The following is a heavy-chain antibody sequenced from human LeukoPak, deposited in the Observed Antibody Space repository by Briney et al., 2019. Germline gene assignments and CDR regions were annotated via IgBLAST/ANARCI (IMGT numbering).Heavy chain of an antibody. CDR2: INHNGNVN. V-gene: IGHV3-7*03. D-gene: IGHD3-16*01. J-gene: IGHJ6*02. CDR3: ARGGGLDV. Sequence: PGGSLRLSCAASGFTVSSTYMSWARQAPGKGLEWVAGINHNGNVNYYVDSVKGRFTISRDDAKNSLYLQMSNLRAEDTAVYFCARGGGLDVWGQGATVTVSS. CDR1: GFTVSSTY.